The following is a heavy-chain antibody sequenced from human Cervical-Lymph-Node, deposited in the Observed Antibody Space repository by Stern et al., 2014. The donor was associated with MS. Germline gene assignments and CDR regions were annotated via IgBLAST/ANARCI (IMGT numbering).Heavy chain of an antibody. CDR1: GSTFRNYW. V-gene: IGHV3-74*02. D-gene: IGHD3-10*01. CDR3: TKDTYGPEDY. CDR2: INRDGTTI. Sequence: EVQLVESGGGLVQPGGSLGPSWGAFGSTFRNYWMNWVPQAPGKGLGWVARINRDGTTITHADSVKGRFTISRDNAKNTLYLQMNSLRVEDTAVYYCTKDTYGPEDYWGQGTSVTVSS. J-gene: IGHJ4*02.